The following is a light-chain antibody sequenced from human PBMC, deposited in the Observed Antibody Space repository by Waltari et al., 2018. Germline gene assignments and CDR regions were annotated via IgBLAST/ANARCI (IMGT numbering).Light chain of an antibody. V-gene: IGLV2-8*01. Sequence: QSALTQPPSASGSPGQSLPIFSTGTGSGGSVSWYHQHPGKAPKLMLYEVSKRPSGVPDRFSGSKSGNTASLTVSGLQAEDEGDYYCSSDAVSNNFYDFGSGTKVTVL. CDR2: EVS. J-gene: IGLJ1*01. CDR1: GSGGS. CDR3: SSDAVSNNFYD.